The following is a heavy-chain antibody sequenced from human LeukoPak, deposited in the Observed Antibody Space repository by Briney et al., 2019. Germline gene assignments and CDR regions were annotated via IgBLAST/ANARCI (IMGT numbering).Heavy chain of an antibody. Sequence: GGSLRLSCAASGFTFSTYGMSWVRQAPGKGLEWVSAISGSGGSTNYADSVKGRFTISRDNSKNTLYLQMNSLRAEDTAVYYCAKGSARRWFWYFDYWGQGTLVTVSS. J-gene: IGHJ4*02. CDR2: ISGSGGST. CDR1: GFTFSTYG. D-gene: IGHD4-23*01. CDR3: AKGSARRWFWYFDY. V-gene: IGHV3-23*01.